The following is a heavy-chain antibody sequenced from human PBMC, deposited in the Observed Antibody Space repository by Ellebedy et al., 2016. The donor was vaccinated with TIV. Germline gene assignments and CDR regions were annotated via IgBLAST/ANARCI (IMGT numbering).Heavy chain of an antibody. V-gene: IGHV4-59*08. J-gene: IGHJ3*02. CDR1: GGSMISYY. CDR3: ARHEMPDAFDT. CDR2: VYFSGTT. Sequence: MPSETLSLTCTVSGGSMISYYWHWIRQPPGKGLEWNGYVYFSGTTIYNPSLKTLATISVDTSANQFSLSLTSVTAADTAVYDCARHEMPDAFDTWGQGTMVTVSS. D-gene: IGHD2-2*01.